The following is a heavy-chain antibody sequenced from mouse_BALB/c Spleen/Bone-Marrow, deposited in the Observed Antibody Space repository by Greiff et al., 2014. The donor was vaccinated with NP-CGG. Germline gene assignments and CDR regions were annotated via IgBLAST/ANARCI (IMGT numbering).Heavy chain of an antibody. CDR3: TRGGNWDDFDS. V-gene: IGHV5-17*02. CDR2: ISSGSSTI. CDR1: GFTFSSFG. D-gene: IGHD4-1*01. J-gene: IGHJ2*01. Sequence: EVKLMESGGGLVQPGGSRKLSCAASGFTFSSFGMHWARQAPEKGLEWVAYISSGSSTIFYADTVKGRFTVSRDNPKNTLFLQMTSLRSEGTAMYFCTRGGNWDDFDSWGQGTTLTVSS.